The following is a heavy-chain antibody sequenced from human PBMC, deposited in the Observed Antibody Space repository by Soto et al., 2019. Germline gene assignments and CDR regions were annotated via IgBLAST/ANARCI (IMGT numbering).Heavy chain of an antibody. V-gene: IGHV3-48*01. CDR3: ARGLGYSSGRQDY. D-gene: IGHD6-19*01. CDR2: ISSSSSTI. J-gene: IGHJ4*02. CDR1: GFTFSSYS. Sequence: EVQLVESGGGLVQPGGSLRLSCAASGFTFSSYSMNWVRQAPGKGLEWVSYISSSSSTIYYADSVKGRFTISRDNAKNSLELQMNSLRAEDTAVYYCARGLGYSSGRQDYWGQGTLVTVSS.